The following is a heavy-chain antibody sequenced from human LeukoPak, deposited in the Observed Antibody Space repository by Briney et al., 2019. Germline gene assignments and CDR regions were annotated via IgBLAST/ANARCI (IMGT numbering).Heavy chain of an antibody. V-gene: IGHV3-15*01. J-gene: IGHJ4*02. CDR1: GFSFSSAY. D-gene: IGHD6-13*01. Sequence: PGGSLRLSCAASGFSFSSAYVIWVRQAPGKGLEWLGRIKSKSAGGTVDYASPVKGRFVISRDDSRTTVSLQMNSLKTEDTAVYYCSTDAGYDSRWYNYWGQGTLVTASS. CDR2: IKSKSAGGTV. CDR3: STDAGYDSRWYNY.